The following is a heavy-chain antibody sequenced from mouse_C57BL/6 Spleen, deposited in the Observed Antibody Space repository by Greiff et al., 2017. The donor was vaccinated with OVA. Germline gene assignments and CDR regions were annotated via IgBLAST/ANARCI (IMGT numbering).Heavy chain of an antibody. Sequence: QVQLQQSGPELVKPGASVKISCKASGYAFSSSWMNWVKQRPGKGLEWIGRIYPGDGDTNYNGKFKGKATLTADKSSSTAYMQLSSLTSEDSAVYFCASWPEETYYFDYWGQGTTLTVSS. V-gene: IGHV1-82*01. J-gene: IGHJ2*01. CDR1: GYAFSSSW. CDR2: IYPGDGDT. CDR3: ASWPEETYYFDY.